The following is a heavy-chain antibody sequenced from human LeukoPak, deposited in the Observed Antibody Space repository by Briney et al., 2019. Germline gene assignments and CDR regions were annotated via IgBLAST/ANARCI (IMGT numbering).Heavy chain of an antibody. J-gene: IGHJ4*02. CDR3: ARDRYCSGGSCYVEGYFDY. CDR1: GYSISSGYY. Sequence: SETLSLTCTVSGYSISSGYYWGWIRQPPGKGLEWIGSIYYSGSTYHNPSLKSRVTISVDTSKNQFSLKLSSVTAADTAVYYCARDRYCSGGSCYVEGYFDYWGQGTLVTVSS. CDR2: IYYSGST. D-gene: IGHD2-15*01. V-gene: IGHV4-38-2*02.